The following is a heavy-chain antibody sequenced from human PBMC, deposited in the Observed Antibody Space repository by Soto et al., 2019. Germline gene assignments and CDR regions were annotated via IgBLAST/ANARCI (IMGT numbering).Heavy chain of an antibody. V-gene: IGHV2-5*01. CDR3: ARGLATLPVFACGR. CDR2: IYWSGDE. J-gene: IGHJ3*01. Sequence: SGPTPVNATQTLTMTCAFSGFSLAPHGRGVGWIRQSPGTALEWLSLIYWSGDEHYRPSLKSRLSITKDTAKDHVVLIRTDMDPVDTATSSRARGLATLPVFACGRWGQGSMGSVSS. D-gene: IGHD6-6*01. CDR1: GFSLAPHGRG.